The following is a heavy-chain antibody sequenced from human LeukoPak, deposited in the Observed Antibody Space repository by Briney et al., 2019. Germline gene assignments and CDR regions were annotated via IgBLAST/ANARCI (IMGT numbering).Heavy chain of an antibody. CDR2: ISGSGGST. J-gene: IGHJ4*02. V-gene: IGHV3-23*01. D-gene: IGHD5-18*01. CDR3: AKADTAMGIYDY. Sequence: GGSLRLSCAASGFTFSSYAMSWVRQAPGKGLEWVSAISGSGGSTYHADSVKGRFTISRDNSKNTLYLQMNSLRAEDTAVYYCAKADTAMGIYDYWGQGTLVTVSS. CDR1: GFTFSSYA.